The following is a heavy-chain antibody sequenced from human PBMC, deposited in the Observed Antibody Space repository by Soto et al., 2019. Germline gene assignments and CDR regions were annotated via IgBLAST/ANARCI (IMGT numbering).Heavy chain of an antibody. Sequence: EVQLVESGGGLVQPGGSLRLSCAASGSTFSSYWMCWVRKAPGKGLEWVANIKQDGSEKYYVDSVKGRFTISRDNAKNSLYLQMNSLRAEDTAVYYCARDGYYGHYYGMDVWGQGTTVTVSS. CDR1: GSTFSSYW. CDR3: ARDGYYGHYYGMDV. J-gene: IGHJ6*02. D-gene: IGHD3-10*01. V-gene: IGHV3-7*01. CDR2: IKQDGSEK.